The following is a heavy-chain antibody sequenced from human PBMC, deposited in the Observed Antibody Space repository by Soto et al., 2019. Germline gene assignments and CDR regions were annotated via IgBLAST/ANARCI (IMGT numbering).Heavy chain of an antibody. Sequence: EVQLLESGGGLVQPGGSLRLSCAASGFIFSSYAMNWVRQAPGKGLEWVSVISGSGDSTYYADSVKGRFTISRDNSKNTLYLQMNSLRAEDTAVYYCARRGPGTYFDYWGQGTLVTVSS. V-gene: IGHV3-23*01. J-gene: IGHJ4*02. CDR3: ARRGPGTYFDY. D-gene: IGHD6-13*01. CDR2: ISGSGDST. CDR1: GFIFSSYA.